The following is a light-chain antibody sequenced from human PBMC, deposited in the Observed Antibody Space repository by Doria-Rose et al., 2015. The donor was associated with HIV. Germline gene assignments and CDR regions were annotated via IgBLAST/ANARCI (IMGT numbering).Light chain of an antibody. CDR3: HQYGTSRT. CDR2: DGS. V-gene: IGKV3-20*01. Sequence: TQSPGTLSLSPGERATLSCRASQSFSSTYLAWYQQKPGQAPSLLIYDGSTRATGIPDRFSASGSGTDFTLTINRLEPEGFALYYCHQYGTSRTFGQGTKVEI. J-gene: IGKJ1*01. CDR1: QSFSSTY.